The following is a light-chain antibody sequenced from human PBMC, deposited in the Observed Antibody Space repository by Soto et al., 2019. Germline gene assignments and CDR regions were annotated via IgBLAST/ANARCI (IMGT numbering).Light chain of an antibody. CDR3: AAWDASLDGYL. J-gene: IGLJ1*01. V-gene: IGLV1-44*01. CDR2: NND. Sequence: QSVLTQPPSASGTPGQRVTISCSGSSSNIGRTTVNWYQHLPGSAPKLLIYNNDQRPSGVPDRFSGSKSGTSASLAISGLQSEDEADFYCAAWDASLDGYLFGSGTKVTVL. CDR1: SSNIGRTT.